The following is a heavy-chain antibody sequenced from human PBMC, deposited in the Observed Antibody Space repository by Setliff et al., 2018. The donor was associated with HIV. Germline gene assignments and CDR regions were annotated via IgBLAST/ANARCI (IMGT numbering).Heavy chain of an antibody. CDR3: ARGLVVVTDSDYDTNYYYYYYMDV. Sequence: KPSETLSLTCTVSGDSISSYYWSWIRQPPGKGLEWIGYIYTSGSTNYNPSLKSRVTISVDTSKNQFSLNLSSVTAADTAVYYCARGLVVVTDSDYDTNYYYYYYMDVWGKGTTVTVSS. V-gene: IGHV4-4*08. CDR1: GDSISSYY. J-gene: IGHJ6*03. CDR2: IYTSGST. D-gene: IGHD5-12*01.